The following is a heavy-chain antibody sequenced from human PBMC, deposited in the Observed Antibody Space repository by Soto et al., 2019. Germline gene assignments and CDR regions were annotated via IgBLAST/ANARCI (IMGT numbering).Heavy chain of an antibody. CDR3: ARPGYSSSWYWFDP. V-gene: IGHV4-39*01. D-gene: IGHD6-13*01. CDR2: MHYSGST. Sequence: SETLSVTCAVSGDSFRSSDYYWGWIRRPPNKGLEWIGSMHYSGSTFYNPSLKSRVTISVDTSKNQFSLKLTSVTAADTAVYYCARPGYSSSWYWFDPWGQGTLVTVSS. CDR1: GDSFRSSDYY. J-gene: IGHJ5*02.